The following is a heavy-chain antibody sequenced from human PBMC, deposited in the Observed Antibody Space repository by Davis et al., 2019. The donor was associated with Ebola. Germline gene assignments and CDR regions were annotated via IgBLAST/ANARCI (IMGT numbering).Heavy chain of an antibody. CDR2: IWYDGSNK. V-gene: IGHV3-33*01. CDR1: GFTFSSYG. J-gene: IGHJ6*02. Sequence: GESLKISCAASGFTFSSYGMHWVRQAPGKGLEWVAVIWYDGSNKYDADSVKGRFTIARDNSKNTLYLQMNSLRAEDTAVYYCAREASDYYYYGMDVWGQGTTVTVSS. CDR3: AREASDYYYYGMDV.